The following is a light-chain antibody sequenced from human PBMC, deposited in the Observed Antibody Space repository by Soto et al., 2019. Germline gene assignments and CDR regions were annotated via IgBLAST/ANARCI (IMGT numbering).Light chain of an antibody. Sequence: EVVLTQSPVTLSLSPGERATLSCRASPSFRGLLAWYQQKPGQAPRLLIYDAYNSATGIQPRFSGSGSGTDFTLTISSLEPEESAVYYCQQRHMWPITFGQGTRLEIK. CDR3: QQRHMWPIT. J-gene: IGKJ5*01. CDR1: PSFRGL. CDR2: DAY. V-gene: IGKV3-11*01.